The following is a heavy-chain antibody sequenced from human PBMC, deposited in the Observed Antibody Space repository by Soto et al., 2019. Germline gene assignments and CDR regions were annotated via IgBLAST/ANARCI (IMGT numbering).Heavy chain of an antibody. Sequence: QVQLQESGPGLVKPSETLSLTCTVSGGSISSYYWSWIRQPPGKGLEWIGYIYYSGSTDYDPSLQSRVTISVDTSKNQFSLKLSSVTAADTAVYYCARRWGTYFDFWGQGPLVTVSS. CDR3: ARRWGTYFDF. CDR2: IYYSGST. CDR1: GGSISSYY. J-gene: IGHJ4*02. D-gene: IGHD7-27*01. V-gene: IGHV4-59*01.